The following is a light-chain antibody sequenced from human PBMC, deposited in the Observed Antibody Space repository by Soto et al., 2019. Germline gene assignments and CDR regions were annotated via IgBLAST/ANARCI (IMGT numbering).Light chain of an antibody. Sequence: EVVLTQSPATRSLSPGERAHLSCRTSQSVSRTLAWYQQKSGQAPRLLIYDASNRATGIPTRFSGSGSGTDFTLTISSLEPEDFAVYYCQQRYNWPQTFGQGTKVEIK. CDR1: QSVSRT. J-gene: IGKJ1*01. CDR3: QQRYNWPQT. CDR2: DAS. V-gene: IGKV3-11*01.